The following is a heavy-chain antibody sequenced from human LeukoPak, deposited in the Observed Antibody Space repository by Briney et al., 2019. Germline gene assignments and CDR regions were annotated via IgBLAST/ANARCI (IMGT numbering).Heavy chain of an antibody. CDR3: ARDSALAQAVMFDY. Sequence: ASVKVSCKASGYTFTGYYMHWVRQAPVQGLEWMGWIHPNSGGTNYAQKFQGRVTMTRDTSISTAYMELSRLNSDDTAVYYCARDSALAQAVMFDYWGQGTLVTVSS. CDR1: GYTFTGYY. D-gene: IGHD6-19*01. CDR2: IHPNSGGT. J-gene: IGHJ4*02. V-gene: IGHV1-2*02.